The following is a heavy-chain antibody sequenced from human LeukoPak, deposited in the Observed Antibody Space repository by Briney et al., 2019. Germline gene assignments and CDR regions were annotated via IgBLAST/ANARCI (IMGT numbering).Heavy chain of an antibody. CDR2: MSYDGFSK. CDR3: ARARTVWGDYEYYFDY. Sequence: GGSLRLSCEASRIAFSNSIMHWVRQAPGKGLEWVSAMSYDGFSKYYADSTKGRFTISRDEFKATVFLQMKSLRPEDTAVYYCARARTVWGDYEYYFDYWGQGTLVTVSS. CDR1: RIAFSNSI. J-gene: IGHJ4*02. D-gene: IGHD4-17*01. V-gene: IGHV3-30-3*01.